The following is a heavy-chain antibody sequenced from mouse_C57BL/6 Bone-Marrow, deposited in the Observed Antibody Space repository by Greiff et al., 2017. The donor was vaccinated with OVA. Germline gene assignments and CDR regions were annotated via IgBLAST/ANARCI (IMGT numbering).Heavy chain of an antibody. V-gene: IGHV5-17*01. J-gene: IGHJ4*01. Sequence: EVQLVESGGGLVKPGGSLKLSCAASGFTFSDYGMHWVRQAPEKGLEWVAYISSGSSTIYYADTVKGRFTISRDNAKNTLFLQMTGLRSEDTAMYYCAGGLYDGYPDYAMDYWGQGTSVTVSS. CDR2: ISSGSSTI. D-gene: IGHD2-3*01. CDR3: AGGLYDGYPDYAMDY. CDR1: GFTFSDYG.